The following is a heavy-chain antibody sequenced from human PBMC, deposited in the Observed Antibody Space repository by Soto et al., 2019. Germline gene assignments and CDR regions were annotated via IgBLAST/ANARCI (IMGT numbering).Heavy chain of an antibody. CDR3: ARDVEEQWLVLDY. J-gene: IGHJ4*02. Sequence: QLQLQESGSGLVKPSQTLSLTCAVSGGSISSGGYSWSWIRQPPGKGLEWIGYIFHGGNTYYNPSLESRVTISLDRSKNQVSLKLSSVTAADTAVYYCARDVEEQWLVLDYWGQGTLVTVSS. V-gene: IGHV4-30-2*01. D-gene: IGHD6-19*01. CDR1: GGSISSGGYS. CDR2: IFHGGNT.